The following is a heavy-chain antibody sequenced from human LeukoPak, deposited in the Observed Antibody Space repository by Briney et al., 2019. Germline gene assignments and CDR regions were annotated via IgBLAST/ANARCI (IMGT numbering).Heavy chain of an antibody. D-gene: IGHD3-22*01. CDR2: ISSGGRSI. J-gene: IGHJ4*02. CDR1: GFIFGDYN. V-gene: IGHV3-48*02. Sequence: GGSLRLSCAVSGFIFGDYNMNWVRQAPGKGLEWVSYISSGGRSIYYADTVKGRFTISRDNARNSLYLQMNGLTDEDTAVYYCAREPPGNYDDSGHYYAYFDCWGQGALVTVSS. CDR3: AREPPGNYDDSGHYYAYFDC.